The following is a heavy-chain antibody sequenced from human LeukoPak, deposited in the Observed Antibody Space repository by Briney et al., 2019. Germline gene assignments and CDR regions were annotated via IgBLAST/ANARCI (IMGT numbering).Heavy chain of an antibody. CDR1: GVTFSGYS. CDR2: ITATSLHI. CDR3: ARVRSVGGNPHAFNI. Sequence: GGSLRLSCAASGVTFSGYSMNWVRQAPGKGLEWVSAITATSLHIYYADSVKGRFTISRDNAKNSLYLQMNSLRVEDTALYYCARVRSVGGNPHAFNIWGQGTWSPSPQ. V-gene: IGHV3-21*01. D-gene: IGHD4-23*01. J-gene: IGHJ3*02.